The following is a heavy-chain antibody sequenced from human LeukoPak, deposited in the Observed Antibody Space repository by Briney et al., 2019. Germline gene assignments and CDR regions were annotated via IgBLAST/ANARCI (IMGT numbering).Heavy chain of an antibody. D-gene: IGHD1-26*01. V-gene: IGHV3-30-3*01. CDR3: ARDKVTREGATHFDY. CDR1: GFTFSSYA. J-gene: IGHJ4*02. Sequence: GGSLRLSCAASGFTFSSYAMRWVRQAPGKGLEWVAVISYDGSNKYYADSVKGRFTISRDNSKNTLYLQMNSLRAEDTAVYYCARDKVTREGATHFDYWGQGTPVTVSS. CDR2: ISYDGSNK.